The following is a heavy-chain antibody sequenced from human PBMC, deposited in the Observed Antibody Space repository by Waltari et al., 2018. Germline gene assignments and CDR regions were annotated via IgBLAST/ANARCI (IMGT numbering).Heavy chain of an antibody. J-gene: IGHJ4*02. D-gene: IGHD6-13*01. Sequence: QVQPQESGPGLVKPSETLSITCTVSGVYIRTYHWIWIRQPPGKGLEWIGYIYYRGSTNYNPSLRSRVTISVDTSKNQFSRKLSSVTAADTAVYYCATAHGKYSSSWFDFDYWGQGTLVTVSS. CDR2: IYYRGST. CDR3: ATAHGKYSSSWFDFDY. CDR1: GVYIRTYH. V-gene: IGHV4-59*01.